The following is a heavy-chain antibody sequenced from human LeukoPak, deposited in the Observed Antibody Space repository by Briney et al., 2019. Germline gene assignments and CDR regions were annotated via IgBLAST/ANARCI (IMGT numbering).Heavy chain of an antibody. Sequence: GVSVKVSCKTSGYTFSSHGITWVRQAPGQGLEWMGWISANSGKTYYAQKFQGRVTMTTDTSTSTAYMELRSLRSDDTAVYYCARPNNYYDDNGYYNYFDPWGQGTLVTVSS. CDR1: GYTFSSHG. CDR3: ARPNNYYDDNGYYNYFDP. V-gene: IGHV1-18*01. J-gene: IGHJ5*02. D-gene: IGHD3-22*01. CDR2: ISANSGKT.